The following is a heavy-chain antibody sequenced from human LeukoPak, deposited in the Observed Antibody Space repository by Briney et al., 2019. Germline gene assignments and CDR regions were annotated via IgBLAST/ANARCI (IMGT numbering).Heavy chain of an antibody. V-gene: IGHV4-39*01. D-gene: IGHD1-26*01. CDR2: VYYTGST. Sequence: SETLSLTCSVSGDTIIRGGYYWGWIRQSPHKGLEWIGNVYYTGSTYSNPSLTSRVTISVDTSKNEFSLRLRSVTAADTASYYCARHADSGSGRHFYHYMDVWGKGTTVTVSS. J-gene: IGHJ6*03. CDR1: GDTIIRGGYY. CDR3: ARHADSGSGRHFYHYMDV.